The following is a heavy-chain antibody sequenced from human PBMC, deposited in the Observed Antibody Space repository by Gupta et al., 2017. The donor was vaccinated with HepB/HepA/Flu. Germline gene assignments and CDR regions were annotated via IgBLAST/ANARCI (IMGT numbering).Heavy chain of an antibody. CDR1: GFTFSSYA. J-gene: IGHJ3*02. CDR3: AKDRNPAMALSKLKHDAFDI. D-gene: IGHD5-18*01. V-gene: IGHV3-23*01. Sequence: EVQLLESGGGLVQPGGSLRLSCAASGFTFSSYAMSWVRQAPGKGLEWVSAISGSGGSTYYADSVKGRFTISRDNSKNTLYLQMNSLRAEDTAVYYCAKDRNPAMALSKLKHDAFDIWGQGTMVTVSS. CDR2: ISGSGGST.